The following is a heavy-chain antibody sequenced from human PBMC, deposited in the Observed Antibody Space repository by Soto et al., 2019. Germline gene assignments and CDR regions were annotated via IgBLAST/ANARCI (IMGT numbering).Heavy chain of an antibody. Sequence: QVPLGHSGAEVKKPVSSLKVSCKTSGDTLNRYASGWVRQAPGQGLESWGGISPILSTTNYAQKSQGRVTISADEYTSTVYMEVRSLRDEETGVYYCGRGSPDGYYGEGIYVTYALDIWGQGTMVTVSS. CDR1: GDTLNRYA. D-gene: IGHD3-10*01. CDR3: GRGSPDGYYGEGIYVTYALDI. CDR2: ISPILSTT. J-gene: IGHJ3*02. V-gene: IGHV1-69*01.